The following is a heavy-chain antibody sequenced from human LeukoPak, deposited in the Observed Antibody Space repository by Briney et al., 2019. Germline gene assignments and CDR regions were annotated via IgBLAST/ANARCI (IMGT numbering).Heavy chain of an antibody. D-gene: IGHD3-10*01. CDR1: GFTFNSYS. CDR3: ARDRGASGSYYGDY. J-gene: IGHJ4*02. V-gene: IGHV3-48*02. Sequence: PGGSLRLSCAASGFTFNSYSMNWVRQAPGQGLEWVSYISSSSSTIYYADSVKGRFTVSRDNAKNSLYLQMNSLRDEDTAVYYCARDRGASGSYYGDYWGQGTLVTVSS. CDR2: ISSSSSTI.